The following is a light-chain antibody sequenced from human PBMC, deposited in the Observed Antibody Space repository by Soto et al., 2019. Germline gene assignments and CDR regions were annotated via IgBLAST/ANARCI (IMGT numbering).Light chain of an antibody. CDR2: DAS. Sequence: DIQMTQSPSSLSASVGDKITITCQASQDISNSLNWYQQKPGKAPKLLIYDASNLETGVPSRFSGSGSGTDFTLTISSLQPEDIGTYFCYNYHILTPLTFGPGTKVEI. CDR3: YNYHILTPLT. J-gene: IGKJ1*01. V-gene: IGKV1-33*01. CDR1: QDISNS.